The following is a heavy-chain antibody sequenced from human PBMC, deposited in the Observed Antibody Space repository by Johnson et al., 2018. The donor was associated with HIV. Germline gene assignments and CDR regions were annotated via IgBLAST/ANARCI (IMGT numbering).Heavy chain of an antibody. D-gene: IGHD7-27*01. Sequence: QVQLVESGGGVVQPGRSLRLSCAASGFTFSSYVMHWVRQAPGKGLEWVAVISYDGSNKYYADSVKGRFTISRDNSKKTLYLQMNSLRAEDTALYYCAKDQGYWGDDAFDVWGQGTLVIVYS. V-gene: IGHV3-30-3*01. CDR2: ISYDGSNK. CDR1: GFTFSSYV. CDR3: AKDQGYWGDDAFDV. J-gene: IGHJ3*01.